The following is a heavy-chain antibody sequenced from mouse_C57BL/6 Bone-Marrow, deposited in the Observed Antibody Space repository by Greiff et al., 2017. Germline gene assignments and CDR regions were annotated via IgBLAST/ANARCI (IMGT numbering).Heavy chain of an antibody. J-gene: IGHJ2*01. Sequence: EVQRVESGGDLVKPGGSLKLSCAASGFTFSSYGLSWVRQTPDQRLEWVATITSGGSYTYYPDSVKGRFTISRDNAKNTLYLQMSSLKSEDTAMYYCATLYYYGSSPFSFDYWGKGTTLTVSS. CDR3: ATLYYYGSSPFSFDY. CDR2: ITSGGSYT. D-gene: IGHD1-1*01. V-gene: IGHV5-6*01. CDR1: GFTFSSYG.